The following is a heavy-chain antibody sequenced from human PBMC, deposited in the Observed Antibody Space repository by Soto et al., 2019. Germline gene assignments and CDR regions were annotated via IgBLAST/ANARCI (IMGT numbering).Heavy chain of an antibody. J-gene: IGHJ6*02. CDR1: GYSFTSYW. D-gene: IGHD2-2*01. Sequence: PGESLKISCKGSGYSFTSYWIGWVRQMPGKGLEWMVIIYPGDSDTRYSPSFQGQVTISADKSISTAYLQWSSLKASDTAMYYCARWYCSSTSCYHYYGMDVWGQGTTVTVSS. V-gene: IGHV5-51*01. CDR2: IYPGDSDT. CDR3: ARWYCSSTSCYHYYGMDV.